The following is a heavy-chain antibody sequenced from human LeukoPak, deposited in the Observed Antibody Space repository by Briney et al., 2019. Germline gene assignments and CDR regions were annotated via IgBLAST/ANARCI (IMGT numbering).Heavy chain of an antibody. CDR3: ARANFLYCSSTSCLFDY. V-gene: IGHV1-2*02. Sequence: ASVTVSCKASGYTFTDYYMHWVRQAPGQGFEWMGWINPNDGDTYYAQKFQGRVTMTRDTSISTAHMEVSRLRSDDTAVYYCARANFLYCSSTSCLFDYWGQEPWLPSRQ. J-gene: IGHJ4*01. CDR2: INPNDGDT. CDR1: GYTFTDYY. D-gene: IGHD2-2*01.